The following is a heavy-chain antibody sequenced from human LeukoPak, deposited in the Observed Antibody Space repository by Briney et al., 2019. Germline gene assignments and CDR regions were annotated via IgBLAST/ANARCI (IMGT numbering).Heavy chain of an antibody. CDR2: IKSKTDGGTI. V-gene: IGHV3-15*01. D-gene: IGHD5-24*01. CDR1: GFTFSNAW. Sequence: GGSLRLSCAASGFTFSNAWMSWVRQAPGKGLEWVGRIKSKTDGGTIDYAAPVKGRFTISRDDSKNTMYLQINSLKTEDTAVYYCRRDGFSSMHWGQGALVTVSS. J-gene: IGHJ4*02. CDR3: RRDGFSSMH.